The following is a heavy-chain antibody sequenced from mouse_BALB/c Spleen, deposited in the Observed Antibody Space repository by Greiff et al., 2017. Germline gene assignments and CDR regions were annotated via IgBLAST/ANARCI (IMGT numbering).Heavy chain of an antibody. D-gene: IGHD2-14*01. CDR2: ILPGSGST. Sequence: QVQLQQSGAELMKPGASVKISCKATGYTFSSYWIEWVKQRPGHGLEWIGEILPGSGSTNYNEKFKGKATFTADTSSNTAYMQLSSLTSEDSAVYYCARRYRYDYFDYWGQGTTLTVSS. CDR1: GYTFSSYW. V-gene: IGHV1-9*01. CDR3: ARRYRYDYFDY. J-gene: IGHJ2*01.